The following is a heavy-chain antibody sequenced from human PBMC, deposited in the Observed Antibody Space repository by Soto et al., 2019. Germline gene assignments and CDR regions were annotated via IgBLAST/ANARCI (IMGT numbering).Heavy chain of an antibody. J-gene: IGHJ5*02. CDR2: IGTLADT. V-gene: IGHV3-13*01. CDR1: GFTFSTYD. D-gene: IGHD3-16*01. Sequence: EVQLVESGGGLVQPGGSLRLSCAASGFTFSTYDMHWVRQVPGKGLEWVSAIGTLADTFYADSVKGRFTISRENAKSSFDLQMNSLAAGDTAVYYWARQAAYRHGGGGWFDPWGQGTLVTVSS. CDR3: ARQAAYRHGGGGWFDP.